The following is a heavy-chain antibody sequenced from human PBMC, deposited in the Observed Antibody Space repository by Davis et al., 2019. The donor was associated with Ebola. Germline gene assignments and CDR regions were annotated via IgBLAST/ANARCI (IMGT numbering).Heavy chain of an antibody. Sequence: ASVTVSCKASGYSFTGYYLHWVRQAPGQGLEWVGWIVPDTGATDYAQKFQGRVTMTRDTSVTTAYMELSRLRSGDTAFYYCARLGSSNWNDYWGQGTLVTVSS. V-gene: IGHV1-2*02. CDR2: IVPDTGAT. CDR1: GYSFTGYY. CDR3: ARLGSSNWNDY. J-gene: IGHJ4*02. D-gene: IGHD1-1*01.